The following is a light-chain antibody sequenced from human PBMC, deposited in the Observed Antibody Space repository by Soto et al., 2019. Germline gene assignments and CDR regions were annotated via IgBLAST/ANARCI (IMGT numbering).Light chain of an antibody. Sequence: EIVMTQSPATLSVSPGERATLSCRASQSVSSNLAWYQQKPGQAPRLLIYGASNRATDIPDRFSGRGSGTDFTLTISRLEPEDFAVYYCQQYGSSPPSSTFGQGTKVDIK. V-gene: IGKV3-20*01. J-gene: IGKJ1*01. CDR2: GAS. CDR1: QSVSSN. CDR3: QQYGSSPPSST.